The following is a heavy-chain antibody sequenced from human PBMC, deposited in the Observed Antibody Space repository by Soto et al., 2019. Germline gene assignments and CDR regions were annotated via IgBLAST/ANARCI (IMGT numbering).Heavy chain of an antibody. J-gene: IGHJ6*02. Sequence: SETLSLTCTVSGDSINSGNYYWNWIRQHPGKGLEWVGYIYHTGSTYYNPSLKSRLTISVDTSKNQFSLNLSSVTAADTAVYYCARDRLMATAGTARHYFGLDVWGQGTTVT. CDR2: IYHTGST. V-gene: IGHV4-31*03. CDR1: GDSINSGNYY. CDR3: ARDRLMATAGTARHYFGLDV. D-gene: IGHD5-18*01.